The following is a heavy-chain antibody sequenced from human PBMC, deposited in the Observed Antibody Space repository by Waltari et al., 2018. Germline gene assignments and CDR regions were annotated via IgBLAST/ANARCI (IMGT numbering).Heavy chain of an antibody. CDR3: ARGFEYYYDSSGYDY. J-gene: IGHJ4*02. CDR2: IIPIFGKA. D-gene: IGHD3-22*01. V-gene: IGHV1-69*13. CDR1: GGTFSSYA. Sequence: QVQLVQSGAEVKKPGSSVKVSCKASGGTFSSYAISWVRPAPGQGLDGRGGIIPIFGKANYAQKFQGRVTITADESTSTAYMELSSLRSEDTAVYYCARGFEYYYDSSGYDYWGQGTLVTVSS.